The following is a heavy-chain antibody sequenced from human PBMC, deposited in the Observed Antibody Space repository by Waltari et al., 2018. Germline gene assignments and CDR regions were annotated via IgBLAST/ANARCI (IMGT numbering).Heavy chain of an antibody. CDR1: GDSVSSNNSS. D-gene: IGHD2-15*01. V-gene: IGHV4-39*07. CDR3: ARHTVGESAIDY. J-gene: IGHJ4*02. Sequence: QLQLQESGPGLVKPSETLSITCSVSGDSVSSNNSSWGWIRQPTGKGLEWIGTISYSGNAYYNPSLKSRVTISLDMSKNDFSLKLSSVTAADTAVYYCARHTVGESAIDYWGQGTPVTVSS. CDR2: ISYSGNA.